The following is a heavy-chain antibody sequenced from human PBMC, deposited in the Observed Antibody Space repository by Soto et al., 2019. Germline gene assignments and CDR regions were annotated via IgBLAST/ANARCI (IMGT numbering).Heavy chain of an antibody. Sequence: GASVKVSCKDSGYTFTSYGIIWVRQAPGQGLEWMGWMSANSGNTDYAQKLQGRVTMTRNTSISTAYMELSSLRSEDTAVYYCARAPGNYDILTEYYIGYYYYYMDVWGKGTTVTVSS. V-gene: IGHV1-8*02. CDR2: MSANSGNT. D-gene: IGHD3-9*01. J-gene: IGHJ6*03. CDR1: GYTFTSYG. CDR3: ARAPGNYDILTEYYIGYYYYYMDV.